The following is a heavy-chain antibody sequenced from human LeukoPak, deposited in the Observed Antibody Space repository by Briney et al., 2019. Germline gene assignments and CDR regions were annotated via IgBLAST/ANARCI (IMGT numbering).Heavy chain of an antibody. Sequence: SETLSLTCAVYGGSFSGYYWSWIRQPPGKGLEWIGEINHSGSTNYNPSLKSRVTISVDTSKNQFSLKLSSVTAADTAVYYCARGDLAYCGGDCYSVWFDPWGQGTLVTVSS. CDR1: GGSFSGYY. V-gene: IGHV4-34*01. CDR3: ARGDLAYCGGDCYSVWFDP. J-gene: IGHJ5*02. D-gene: IGHD2-21*01. CDR2: INHSGST.